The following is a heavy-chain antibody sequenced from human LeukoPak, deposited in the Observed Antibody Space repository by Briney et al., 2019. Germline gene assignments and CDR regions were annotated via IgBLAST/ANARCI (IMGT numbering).Heavy chain of an antibody. J-gene: IGHJ4*02. CDR3: ARDYADYVGYFFFDY. D-gene: IGHD4-17*01. CDR2: ISGGGETT. V-gene: IGHV3-23*01. Sequence: GGSLRLSCADSGFTFNNYAMNWVRQAPGKGLEWVSSISGGGETTYYADSAKGRFTISRDNSQNTSYLQMNSLRAEDTAVYYCARDYADYVGYFFFDYWGQGTLVTVSS. CDR1: GFTFNNYA.